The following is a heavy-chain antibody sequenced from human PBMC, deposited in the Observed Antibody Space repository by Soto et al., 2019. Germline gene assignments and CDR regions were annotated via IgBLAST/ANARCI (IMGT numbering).Heavy chain of an antibody. V-gene: IGHV4-34*01. J-gene: IGHJ4*02. Sequence: SETLSLTCAVYGGSFSGYYWSWIRQPPGKGLEWIGEINHSGSTNYNPSLKSRVTISVDTSKNQFSLKLSSVTAADTAVYYCARTPYGDGLEYFDYWGQGTLVTVSS. CDR2: INHSGST. D-gene: IGHD4-17*01. CDR3: ARTPYGDGLEYFDY. CDR1: GGSFSGYY.